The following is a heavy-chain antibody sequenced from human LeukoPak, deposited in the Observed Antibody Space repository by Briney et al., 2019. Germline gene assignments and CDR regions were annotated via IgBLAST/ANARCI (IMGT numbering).Heavy chain of an antibody. Sequence: PGGSLRLSCAASGFTFSSYEMNWVRQAPGKGLEWVSYISSSGSTIYYADSVKGRFTISRDNAKNSLYLQMNSLRAEDTAVYYCARGGYSYGQVFDYWGQGTLVTVSS. CDR2: ISSSGSTI. CDR3: ARGGYSYGQVFDY. V-gene: IGHV3-48*03. J-gene: IGHJ4*02. D-gene: IGHD5-18*01. CDR1: GFTFSSYE.